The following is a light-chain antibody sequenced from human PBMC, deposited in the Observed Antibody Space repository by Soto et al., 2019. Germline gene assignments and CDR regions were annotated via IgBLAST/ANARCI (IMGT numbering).Light chain of an antibody. CDR3: QQYDNLPIT. CDR1: QEISNN. CDR2: GAA. J-gene: IGKJ5*01. V-gene: IGKV1-33*01. Sequence: DLQMTQSPSSLPASVGDRVTITCQASQEISNNLNWYQQKPGKAPKLLIHGAADLETGVPSRFSGSGFGTDFTFTIDSLQPEDIATYYCQQYDNLPITFGQGTRLEIK.